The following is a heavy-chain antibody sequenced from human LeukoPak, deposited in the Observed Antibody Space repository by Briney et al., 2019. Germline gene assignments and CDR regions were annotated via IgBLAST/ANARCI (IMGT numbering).Heavy chain of an antibody. CDR2: IYKIGTT. D-gene: IGHD2-15*01. V-gene: IGHV4-59*02. CDR1: GGSVTGYF. Sequence: SETLSLTCTVFGGSVTGYFLNWVRQPPGKGLEWIGHIYKIGTTNYNPSLKSRLTISADTSKNQFSLQLRSVTAADTAVYYCVIGAGWQPDYWGQGALVTVSS. J-gene: IGHJ4*02. CDR3: VIGAGWQPDY.